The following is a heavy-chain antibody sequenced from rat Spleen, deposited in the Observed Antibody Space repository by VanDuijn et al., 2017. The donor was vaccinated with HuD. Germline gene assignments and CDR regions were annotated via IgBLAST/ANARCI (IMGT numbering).Heavy chain of an antibody. D-gene: IGHD1-2*01. CDR2: ISNGGGKT. CDR3: ARDSTYASLDY. Sequence: EVHLVESGGGLVQPGRSMKLSCAASGFTFSNYYMAWVRQSPTKGLEWVASISNGGGKTYYLDSVQGRFTISRENAKSNLYLQMDSLRSEDTATYYCARDSTYASLDYWGQGVTVTVSS. J-gene: IGHJ2*01. CDR1: GFTFSNYY. V-gene: IGHV5-25*01.